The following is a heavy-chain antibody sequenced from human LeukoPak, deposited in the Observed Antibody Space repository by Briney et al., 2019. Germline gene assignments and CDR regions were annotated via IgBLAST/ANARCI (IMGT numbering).Heavy chain of an antibody. Sequence: KPSETLSLTCTVSGGSISSYHWSWIRQPAGKGLEWIGRVHSSERTNYNPSFKSRSTMSVDTSKNQFSLNLTSVTAADTAVYYCAREWELRSRGMDVWGQGTTVTVSS. J-gene: IGHJ6*02. D-gene: IGHD1-26*01. V-gene: IGHV4-4*07. CDR2: VHSSERT. CDR3: AREWELRSRGMDV. CDR1: GGSISSYH.